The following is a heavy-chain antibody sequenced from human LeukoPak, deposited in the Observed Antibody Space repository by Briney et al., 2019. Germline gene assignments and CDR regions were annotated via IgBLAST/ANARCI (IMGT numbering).Heavy chain of an antibody. J-gene: IGHJ2*01. CDR3: ARGQWLVRGRYFDL. Sequence: PSETLSLTCAVYGGSFSGYYWSWIRQPPGKGLEWIGEINHSGSTNYNPSLKSRVTISVDTSKNQFSLKLSSVTAADTAVYYCARGQWLVRGRYFDLWGRGTLVTVSS. D-gene: IGHD6-19*01. CDR2: INHSGST. CDR1: GGSFSGYY. V-gene: IGHV4-34*01.